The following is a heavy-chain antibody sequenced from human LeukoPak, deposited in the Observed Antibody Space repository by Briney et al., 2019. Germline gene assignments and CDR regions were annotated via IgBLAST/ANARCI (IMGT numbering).Heavy chain of an antibody. V-gene: IGHV4-4*09. CDR3: ARRKIRTYYFDY. Sequence: SETLSLTCTVSGGSISSYYWSWIRQPPGKGLEWIGYIYTSGSTNYNPSLKSRVTISVDTSKNQFSLKLSSVTAADTAVYYCARRKIRTYYFDYWGQGTLVTVSS. CDR1: GGSISSYY. D-gene: IGHD2-2*01. J-gene: IGHJ4*02. CDR2: IYTSGST.